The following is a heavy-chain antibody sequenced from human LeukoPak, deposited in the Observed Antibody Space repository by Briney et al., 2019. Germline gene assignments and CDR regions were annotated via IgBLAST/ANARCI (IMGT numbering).Heavy chain of an antibody. CDR1: GGSISSGDYY. D-gene: IGHD5-12*01. V-gene: IGHV4-30-4*01. CDR2: IYYSGST. J-gene: IGHJ4*02. Sequence: ASQTLSLTCTVSGGSISSGDYYWSCIRQPPGKGLEWIGYIYYSGSTYYNPSLKSRVTISVDTSKNQFSLKLSSVTAADTAVYYCARAGSGYDDVLRTLSFFFDYWGQGTLVTVSS. CDR3: ARAGSGYDDVLRTLSFFFDY.